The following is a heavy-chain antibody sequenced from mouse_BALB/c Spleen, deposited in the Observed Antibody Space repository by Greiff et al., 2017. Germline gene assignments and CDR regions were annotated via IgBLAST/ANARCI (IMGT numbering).Heavy chain of an antibody. D-gene: IGHD2-1*01. V-gene: IGHV5-17*02. CDR2: ISSGSSTI. Sequence: EVHLVESGGGLVQPGGSRKLSCAASGFTFSSFGMHWVRQAPEKGLEWVAYISSGSSTIYYADTVKVRFTISRDNPKNTLFLQMTSLRSEDTAMYYCARKEIYYGNYPYAMDYWGQGTSVTVSS. CDR1: GFTFSSFG. J-gene: IGHJ4*01. CDR3: ARKEIYYGNYPYAMDY.